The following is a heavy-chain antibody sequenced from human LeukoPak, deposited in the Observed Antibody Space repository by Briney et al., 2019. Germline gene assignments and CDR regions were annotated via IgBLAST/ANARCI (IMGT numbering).Heavy chain of an antibody. CDR3: ARDATSCSGGSCSSGFDY. CDR2: IIPIFGTA. J-gene: IGHJ4*02. Sequence: ASVKVSCKASGGTFSSYALSWVRQAPGQGLEWMGRIIPIFGTANFAQKLQGRVTIIPDESTSTAYMELSRLRSEETAVYYCARDATSCSGGSCSSGFDYWGQGTLVTVSS. D-gene: IGHD2-15*01. V-gene: IGHV1-69*13. CDR1: GGTFSSYA.